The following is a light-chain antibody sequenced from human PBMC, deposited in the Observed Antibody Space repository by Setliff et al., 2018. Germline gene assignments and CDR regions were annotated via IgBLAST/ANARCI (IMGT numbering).Light chain of an antibody. V-gene: IGLV2-14*01. CDR3: SSYTSGSPLYV. Sequence: ALTQPASVSGSPGQSITISCTGTSSDIGGYNYVSWYQQHPGKAPKVIIYDVNNRPAGVSSRFSGSKSGNTASLTISGLQAEDEADYYCSSYTSGSPLYVFGAGTKVTVL. CDR2: DVN. J-gene: IGLJ1*01. CDR1: SSDIGGYNY.